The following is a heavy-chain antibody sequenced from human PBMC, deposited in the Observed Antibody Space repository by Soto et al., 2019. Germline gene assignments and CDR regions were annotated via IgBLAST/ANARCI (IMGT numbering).Heavy chain of an antibody. V-gene: IGHV4-59*08. CDR2: IYSTGNT. J-gene: IGHJ4*02. Sequence: SETLSLTCTVSGGSISNHYWSWIRQPPGEGLEWIGYIYSTGNTNSTPSLKSRVTISVDTPKNQLSLKLTSVTAADTAFYYCARHDRDIVAPFDLWGQGTLVTVSS. D-gene: IGHD5-12*01. CDR1: GGSISNHY. CDR3: ARHDRDIVAPFDL.